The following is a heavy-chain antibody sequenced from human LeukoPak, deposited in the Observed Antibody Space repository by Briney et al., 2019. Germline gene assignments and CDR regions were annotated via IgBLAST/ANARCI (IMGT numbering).Heavy chain of an antibody. CDR2: VSGSGGST. CDR1: GFTFSNYA. V-gene: IGHV3-23*01. J-gene: IGHJ4*02. D-gene: IGHD2-15*01. CDR3: AKRPYCSGAVCYRIDY. Sequence: PGGSLRLSCAASGFTFSNYAMTWVRQAPGKGLEWVSTVSGSGGSTYYADSVKGRFSISRDNSKNTVYLQMNSLRAEDTAVYYCAKRPYCSGAVCYRIDYWGQGTLVTVSS.